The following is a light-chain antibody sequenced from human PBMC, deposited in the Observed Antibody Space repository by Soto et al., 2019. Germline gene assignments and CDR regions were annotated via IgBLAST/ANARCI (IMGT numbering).Light chain of an antibody. V-gene: IGKV3-11*01. CDR2: DAS. J-gene: IGKJ4*01. CDR3: EHCCKC. CDR1: PRVSSY. Sequence: EIVLTQSPATLSLSPGERATLSCRASPRVSSYLAWYQQKPGQAPRPLIYDASNRATGIPARFSGGGSGTDSILTIRSLESENFAAYYCEHCCKCFGGGNKVELK.